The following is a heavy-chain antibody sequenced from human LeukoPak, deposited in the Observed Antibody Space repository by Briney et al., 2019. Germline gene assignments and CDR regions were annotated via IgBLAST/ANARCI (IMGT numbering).Heavy chain of an antibody. CDR1: GFTFSDYY. CDR2: ISRGGSTT. V-gene: IGHV3-11*01. J-gene: IGHJ3*02. CDR3: VRGVSISRRWYNDI. Sequence: PGGSLRLSCAASGFTFSDYYMSWIRQAPGKGLEWVSYISRGGSTTYYADSVKGRFTISRDNAKNSLFLQMNSLRAEDTAVYYCVRGVSISRRWYNDIWGQGTMVTVSS. D-gene: IGHD6-13*01.